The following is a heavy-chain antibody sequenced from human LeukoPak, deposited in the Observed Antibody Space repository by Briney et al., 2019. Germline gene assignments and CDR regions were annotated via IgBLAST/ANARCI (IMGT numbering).Heavy chain of an antibody. V-gene: IGHV3-53*01. CDR1: GFTVSSNY. Sequence: GGSLRLSCVVSGFTVSSNYMSWVRQAPGKGLEWVSVLYSGGNTYRADSVKGRFTISRDNSKNTLYLQMNSLRAEDTAVYYCAREGASSSFGYWGQGTLATVSS. CDR2: LYSGGNT. D-gene: IGHD6-13*01. J-gene: IGHJ4*02. CDR3: AREGASSSFGY.